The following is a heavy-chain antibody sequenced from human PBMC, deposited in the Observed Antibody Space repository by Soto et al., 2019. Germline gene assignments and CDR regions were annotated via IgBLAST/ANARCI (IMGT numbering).Heavy chain of an antibody. J-gene: IGHJ6*02. D-gene: IGHD3-9*01. Sequence: GASVKVSCKASGFTFTSSAVQWVRQARGQRLEWIGWIVVGSGNTNYAQKFQERVTITRDMSTSTAYMELSSLRSEDTAVYYCAAAPPYYDILTGSQDYYYYYGMDVWGQGTTVTVSS. V-gene: IGHV1-58*01. CDR2: IVVGSGNT. CDR1: GFTFTSSA. CDR3: AAAPPYYDILTGSQDYYYYYGMDV.